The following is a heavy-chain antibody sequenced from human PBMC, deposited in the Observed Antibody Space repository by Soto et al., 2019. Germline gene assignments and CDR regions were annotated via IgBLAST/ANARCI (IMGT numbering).Heavy chain of an antibody. V-gene: IGHV3-23*01. CDR3: AKGRGGSGSLTPRVDF. CDR2: ISGGGDTT. CDR1: GFTFNNYA. D-gene: IGHD3-10*01. J-gene: IGHJ4*02. Sequence: EVQLLESGGGLVQPGGSLRFSRAASGFTFNNYAMTWVRQAPGKGLEWVSAISGGGDTTSYADSVKGRFTVSRDGSKNTLYLQMSSLRAEDTALYYCAKGRGGSGSLTPRVDFWGQGTLVTVSS.